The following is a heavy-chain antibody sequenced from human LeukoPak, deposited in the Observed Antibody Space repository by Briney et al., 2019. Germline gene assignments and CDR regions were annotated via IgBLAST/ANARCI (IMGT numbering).Heavy chain of an antibody. CDR2: VWYDGINK. D-gene: IGHD6-13*01. J-gene: IGHJ4*02. CDR3: ARGQQLAGTAFGY. Sequence: PGGSLRLSCAASGFTFSNFGLNWVRQAPGKGLEWVAVVWYDGINKYYADSVKGRFTISRDSSKNTVYLQMNSLRDEDTAVYYCARGQQLAGTAFGYWGQGTLVTVSS. CDR1: GFTFSNFG. V-gene: IGHV3-33*08.